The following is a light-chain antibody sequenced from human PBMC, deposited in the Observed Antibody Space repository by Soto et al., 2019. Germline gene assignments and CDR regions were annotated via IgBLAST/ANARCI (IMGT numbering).Light chain of an antibody. V-gene: IGKV1-33*01. CDR3: QHFDSLPLS. Sequence: DIQMTQSPPSLSASVGDRVTITCQASQDISTNLNWYQQKLGKAPKLLIYDASNLETGVSSRFSGSGSGTDFTLTISSLQPEDSATYYCQHFDSLPLSFGPGTKVQIK. J-gene: IGKJ3*01. CDR2: DAS. CDR1: QDISTN.